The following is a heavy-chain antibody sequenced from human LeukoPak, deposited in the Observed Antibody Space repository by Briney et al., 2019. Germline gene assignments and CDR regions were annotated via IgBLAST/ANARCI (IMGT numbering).Heavy chain of an antibody. D-gene: IGHD3-22*01. CDR3: ARDSSNDTTGWFDP. V-gene: IGHV1-46*01. CDR2: INPSGGST. J-gene: IGHJ5*02. Sequence: ASVKVSCKASGYTFTSYYMHWVRQAPGQELEWMGIINPSGGSTSYAQKFQGRVTMTRDTSTSTVYMELSSLRSEDTAVYYCARDSSNDTTGWFDPWGQGTLSPSPQ. CDR1: GYTFTSYY.